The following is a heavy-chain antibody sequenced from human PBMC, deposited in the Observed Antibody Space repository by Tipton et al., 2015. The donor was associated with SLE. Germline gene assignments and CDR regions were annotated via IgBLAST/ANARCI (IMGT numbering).Heavy chain of an antibody. J-gene: IGHJ4*02. Sequence: TLSLTCAVYGGSFSGYYGSWIRQPPGKGLEWIGEINHSGSTNYNPSLKSRVTISVDTSKNQFSLKLSSVTAADTAVYYCARGVLGGSYPYWGQGTLVTVSS. V-gene: IGHV4-34*01. CDR2: INHSGST. CDR3: ARGVLGGSYPY. CDR1: GGSFSGYY. D-gene: IGHD1-26*01.